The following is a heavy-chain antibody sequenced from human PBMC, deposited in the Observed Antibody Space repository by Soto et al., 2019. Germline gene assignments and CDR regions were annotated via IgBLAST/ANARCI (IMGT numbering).Heavy chain of an antibody. CDR1: GFTFSSYG. J-gene: IGHJ4*02. CDR2: ISYEGRNK. Sequence: QVQLVESGGGVVQPGRSLRLSCAASGFTFSSYGMHWVRQAPGKGLEWVAVISYEGRNKNYADSVKGRFTISRDNSKNTLSMQMNSLRAEDTAVYYCAKDRGVGVTTRFFDYWGQGTLVTVSS. CDR3: AKDRGVGVTTRFFDY. D-gene: IGHD4-17*01. V-gene: IGHV3-30*18.